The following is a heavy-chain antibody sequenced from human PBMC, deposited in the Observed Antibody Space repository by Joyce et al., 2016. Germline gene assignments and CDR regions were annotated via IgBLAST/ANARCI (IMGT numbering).Heavy chain of an antibody. CDR3: ARDAGFGLDALDI. D-gene: IGHD3/OR15-3a*01. CDR1: GDFVSSNSAA. CDR2: TFYRSKWYN. Sequence: QVQLQQSGPGLVKPSQILSLTCAISGDFVSSNSAAWNWIRQSPSRGLEWLGRTFYRSKWYNDYAVSVRSRISINPDTSKNLFSLHLNSVTPEDTAVYYCARDAGFGLDALDIWGHGTMVTVSS. V-gene: IGHV6-1*01. J-gene: IGHJ3*02.